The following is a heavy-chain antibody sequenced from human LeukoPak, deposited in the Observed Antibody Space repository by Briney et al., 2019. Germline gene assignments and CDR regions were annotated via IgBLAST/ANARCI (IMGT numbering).Heavy chain of an antibody. J-gene: IGHJ6*03. V-gene: IGHV1-24*01. CDR3: ALTAFGGYYYMDV. D-gene: IGHD3-3*01. CDR1: ADTYTKVS. CDR2: FDPEDGET. Sequence: ASVKVSCNVSADTYTKVSMHWVRQAPGKGLEWMGGFDPEDGETIFAQNFQGRVTMTEDTSTDTSYMELSSLRSEDTAVYSCALTAFGGYYYMDVWGKGTTVTVSS.